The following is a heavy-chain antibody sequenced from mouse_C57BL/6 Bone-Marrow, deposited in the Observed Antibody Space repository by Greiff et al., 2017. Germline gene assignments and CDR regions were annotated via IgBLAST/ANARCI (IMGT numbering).Heavy chain of an antibody. CDR2: IDPSDSYT. CDR3: ASSRAWVAY. J-gene: IGHJ3*01. CDR1: GYTFTSYW. D-gene: IGHD1-1*01. Sequence: QVQLQQPGAELVKPGASVTLSCKASGYTFTSYWMQWVKQRPGQGLEWIGEIDPSDSYTNYNQKFKGKATLTVDTSSSTAYMQLSSLTSEDSAVYYCASSRAWVAYWGQGTLVTVSA. V-gene: IGHV1-50*01.